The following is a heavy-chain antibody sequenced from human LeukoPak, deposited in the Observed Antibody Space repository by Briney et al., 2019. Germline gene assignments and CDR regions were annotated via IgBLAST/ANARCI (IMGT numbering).Heavy chain of an antibody. J-gene: IGHJ3*02. CDR1: GYTFTSYY. CDR3: AGTYYYGSGRLDDAFDI. Sequence: ASVKVSCKASGYTFTSYYMHWVRQAPGQGLEWMGWMNPNSGNTGYAQKFQGRVTMTRNTSISTAYMELSSLRSEDTAVYYCAGTYYYGSGRLDDAFDIWGQGTMVTVSS. V-gene: IGHV1-8*02. CDR2: MNPNSGNT. D-gene: IGHD3-10*01.